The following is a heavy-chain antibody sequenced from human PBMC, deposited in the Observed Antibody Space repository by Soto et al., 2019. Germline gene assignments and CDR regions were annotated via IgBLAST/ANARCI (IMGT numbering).Heavy chain of an antibody. J-gene: IGHJ6*02. Sequence: SETLSLPCTVFCGSISSGGYYWSWIRPHPGTGLEWIGYIYYSGSTYYNPSLKSRGTISVDTSKNPFSLKQRPVTAADTAVYYCAKHPPSVRYYYSGMDVWGQGTTVTGS. D-gene: IGHD3-10*02. CDR1: CGSISSGGYY. CDR3: AKHPPSVRYYYSGMDV. CDR2: IYYSGST. V-gene: IGHV4-39*01.